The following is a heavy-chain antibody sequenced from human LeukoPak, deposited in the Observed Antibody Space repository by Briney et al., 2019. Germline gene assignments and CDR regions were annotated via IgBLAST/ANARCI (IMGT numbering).Heavy chain of an antibody. CDR2: IYPGDSDT. Sequence: GASLKISCKGSGYRFTSYWIGWVRQMPGKGLEGMGIIYPGDSDTRYSPSFQGQVTISADKSISTAYLQWSSLKASDTAMYYCARLCSSTSCYVSDAFDTWGQGTMVTVSS. CDR3: ARLCSSTSCYVSDAFDT. J-gene: IGHJ3*02. CDR1: GYRFTSYW. D-gene: IGHD2-2*01. V-gene: IGHV5-51*01.